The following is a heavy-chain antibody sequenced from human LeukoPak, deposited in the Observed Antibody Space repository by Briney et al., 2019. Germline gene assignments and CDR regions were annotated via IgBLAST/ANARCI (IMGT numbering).Heavy chain of an antibody. Sequence: PSETLSLTCTVSGGSISSYYWSWIRQPAGKGLEWIGRIYTSGSTNYNPSLKSRVTMSVDTSKNQFSLKLSSVTAADTAVYYCARDIVVVVAHRPYYYYGMDVWGQGTTVTVSS. V-gene: IGHV4-4*07. J-gene: IGHJ6*02. D-gene: IGHD2-15*01. CDR3: ARDIVVVVAHRPYYYYGMDV. CDR1: GGSISSYY. CDR2: IYTSGST.